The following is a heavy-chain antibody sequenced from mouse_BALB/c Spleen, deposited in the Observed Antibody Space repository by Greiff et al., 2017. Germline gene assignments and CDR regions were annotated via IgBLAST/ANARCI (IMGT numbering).Heavy chain of an antibody. Sequence: QVQLKESGPGLVAPSQSLSITCTVSGFSLTSYGVNWVRQPPGKGLEWLGMIWGDGSTDYNSALKSRLSISKDNSKSQVFLKMNSLQTDDTARYYCARDHDGSSYDMDYWGQGTSVTVSS. V-gene: IGHV2-6-7*01. CDR3: ARDHDGSSYDMDY. D-gene: IGHD1-1*01. CDR2: IWGDGST. J-gene: IGHJ4*01. CDR1: GFSLTSYG.